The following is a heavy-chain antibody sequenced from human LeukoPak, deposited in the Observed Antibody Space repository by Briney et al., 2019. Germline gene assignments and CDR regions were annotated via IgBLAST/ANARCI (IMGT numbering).Heavy chain of an antibody. Sequence: ASVKVSCKASGYTFTGYYMHWVRQAPGQGLEWMGWISAYNGNTNYAQKLQGRVTMTTDTSTGTAYMELRSLRSDDTAVYYCARAAERITIFGVVTRPYYFDYWGQGTLVTVSS. CDR3: ARAAERITIFGVVTRPYYFDY. CDR2: ISAYNGNT. J-gene: IGHJ4*02. V-gene: IGHV1-18*04. CDR1: GYTFTGYY. D-gene: IGHD3-3*01.